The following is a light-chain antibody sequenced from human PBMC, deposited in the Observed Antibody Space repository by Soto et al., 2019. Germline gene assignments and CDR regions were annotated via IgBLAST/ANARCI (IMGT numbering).Light chain of an antibody. CDR3: QQYGGSPRT. CDR1: QSISSFY. J-gene: IGKJ1*01. V-gene: IGKV3-20*01. Sequence: EIVLTQSTGTLSLSPGERATLSCRASQSISSFYLAWYQQTPGQAPRLLIYDASSRAAGIPDRFSVGGSGTDFTLTISRLEPEDIGFYYCQQYGGSPRTSGQWTKVDIK. CDR2: DAS.